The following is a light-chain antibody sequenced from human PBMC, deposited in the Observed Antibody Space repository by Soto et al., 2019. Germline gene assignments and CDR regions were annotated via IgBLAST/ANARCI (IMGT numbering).Light chain of an antibody. Sequence: QSALTQPPSASGSPGQSVTIACSEISFDVEDRYISWHQQRPGHAPKLMIYAVNQRPSGGPDRFSGSRSGNTASLIVSGLQTEDEATYYCTSYAGPNFVVFGGWTKVTV. CDR1: SFDVEDRY. CDR3: TSYAGPNFVV. V-gene: IGLV2-8*01. J-gene: IGLJ2*01. CDR2: AVN.